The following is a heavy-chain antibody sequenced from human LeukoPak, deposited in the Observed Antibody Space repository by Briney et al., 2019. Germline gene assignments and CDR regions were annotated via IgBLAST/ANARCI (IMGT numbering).Heavy chain of an antibody. CDR1: GGSFSGYY. CDR2: INHSGST. D-gene: IGHD6-13*01. Sequence: SETLSLTCAVYGGSFSGYYWSWIRQPPGKGLEWIGEINHSGSTNYNPSLKSRVTISVDTSKNQFSLKLSSVTAADTAVYHCARGESSGWYYFNYWGQGTLVTVSS. J-gene: IGHJ4*02. CDR3: ARGESSGWYYFNY. V-gene: IGHV4-34*01.